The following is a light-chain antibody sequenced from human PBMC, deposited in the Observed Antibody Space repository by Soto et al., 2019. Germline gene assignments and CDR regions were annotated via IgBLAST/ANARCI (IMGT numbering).Light chain of an antibody. CDR2: NAS. V-gene: IGKV3-11*01. J-gene: IGKJ5*01. CDR1: QSGSNY. Sequence: ESVLTQSPATLSLSPGERATLSCWASQSGSNYLACEQQKPGQAPRLLISNASNRSTGIPARFSGSGSGTAFTLTISSLKPEDFAVYYCQQRGEWPAIFDQGTRLETK. CDR3: QQRGEWPAI.